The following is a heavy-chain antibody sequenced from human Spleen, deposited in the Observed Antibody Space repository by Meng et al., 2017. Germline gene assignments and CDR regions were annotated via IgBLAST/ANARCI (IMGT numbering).Heavy chain of an antibody. J-gene: IGHJ4*02. D-gene: IGHD2-2*01. CDR1: GFTFSSYT. CDR2: ISAGGLST. V-gene: IGHV3-23*01. Sequence: GESLKISCAASGFTFSSYTMSWVRQAPGKGLEWVSSISAGGLSTYYADTIKGRFTISRDNSKNTLYLQMNGLRAEDTAVYYCARDRVTYSSMSSDYWGQGTLVTVSS. CDR3: ARDRVTYSSMSSDY.